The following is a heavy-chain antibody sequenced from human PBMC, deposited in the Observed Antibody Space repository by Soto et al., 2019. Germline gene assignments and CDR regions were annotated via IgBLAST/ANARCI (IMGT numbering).Heavy chain of an antibody. CDR1: GFTFSSYS. J-gene: IGHJ4*02. V-gene: IGHV3-21*01. CDR3: ARSGPSSGYKDSQAFDY. D-gene: IGHD3-22*01. Sequence: GSLRLSCAASGFTFSSYSMNWVRQAPGKGLEWVSSISSSSSYIYYADSVKGRFTISRDNAKNSLYLQMNSLRAEDTAVYYCARSGPSSGYKDSQAFDYWGQGTLVTVSS. CDR2: ISSSSSYI.